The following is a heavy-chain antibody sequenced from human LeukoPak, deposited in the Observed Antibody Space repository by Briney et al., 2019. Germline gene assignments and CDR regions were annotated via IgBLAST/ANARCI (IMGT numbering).Heavy chain of an antibody. CDR3: ASDPSISGWFDP. J-gene: IGHJ5*02. V-gene: IGHV3-66*02. CDR2: IYSGGST. D-gene: IGHD6-25*01. Sequence: GGSLRLSCAASGFTVSSNYMSWVRQAPGKGLEWVSVIYSGGSTYYADSVKGRFTISRDNSKNTLYLQMNSQRAEDTAVYYCASDPSISGWFDPWGQGTLVTVSS. CDR1: GFTVSSNY.